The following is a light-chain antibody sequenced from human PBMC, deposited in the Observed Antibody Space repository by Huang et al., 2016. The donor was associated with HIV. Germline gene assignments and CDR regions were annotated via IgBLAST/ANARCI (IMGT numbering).Light chain of an antibody. CDR2: SSS. V-gene: IGKV1-NL1*01. Sequence: DIQMTQSPSSLSPSVGDRVTITCRASQGISNFLAWYQQKPGKAPKLLLHSSSRFESGVPSRVSGSGSGTDYTLTISSLQPEDFASYYCQQYYSTPTFGQGTKVEIK. CDR3: QQYYSTPT. J-gene: IGKJ1*01. CDR1: QGISNF.